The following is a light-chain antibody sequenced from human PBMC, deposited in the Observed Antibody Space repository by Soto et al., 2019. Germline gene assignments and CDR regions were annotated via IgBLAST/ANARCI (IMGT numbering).Light chain of an antibody. CDR1: SSNIGNNA. CDR3: AAWDDSLKGVV. J-gene: IGLJ2*01. Sequence: QSVLTQPPSVSEAPRQRVTISCSGGSSNIGNNAVSWCQQLPGKAPKLLIYSDDLLPSGVSDRFSGSKSGTSASLAISGLQSEDEADYYCAAWDDSLKGVVFGGGTKLTVL. CDR2: SDD. V-gene: IGLV1-36*01.